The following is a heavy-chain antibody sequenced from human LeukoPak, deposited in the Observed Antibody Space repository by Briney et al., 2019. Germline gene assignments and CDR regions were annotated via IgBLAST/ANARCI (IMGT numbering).Heavy chain of an antibody. J-gene: IGHJ4*02. CDR3: ARDTYYYDSSDDY. Sequence: SVEVSCKASGGTFSSYAISWVRQAPGQGLEWMGRIIPIFGTANYAQKFQGRVTITTDESTSTAYMELSSLRSEDTAVYYCARDTYYYDSSDDYWGQGTLVTVSS. V-gene: IGHV1-69*05. CDR2: IIPIFGTA. CDR1: GGTFSSYA. D-gene: IGHD3-22*01.